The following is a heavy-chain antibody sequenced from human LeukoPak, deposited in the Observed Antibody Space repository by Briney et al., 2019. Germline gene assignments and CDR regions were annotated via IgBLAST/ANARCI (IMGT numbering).Heavy chain of an antibody. V-gene: IGHV4-4*07. CDR1: GGSISSYY. CDR2: IYTSGST. CDR3: ARETTYYYDSSGHGLDY. J-gene: IGHJ4*02. Sequence: SETLSLTCTVSGGSISSYYWSWIRQPAGKGLEWIGRIYTSGSTNYNPSLKSRVTMSVDTSKNQFSLKLSSVAAADTAVYYCARETTYYYDSSGHGLDYWGQGTLVTVSS. D-gene: IGHD3-22*01.